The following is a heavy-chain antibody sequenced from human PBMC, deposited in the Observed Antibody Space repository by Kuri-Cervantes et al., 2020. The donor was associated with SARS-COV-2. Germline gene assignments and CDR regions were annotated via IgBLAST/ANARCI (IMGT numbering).Heavy chain of an antibody. V-gene: IGHV3-30*03. J-gene: IGHJ3*02. Sequence: GESLKISCAAFGFTFSSYSMNWVRQAPGKGLEWVAVVSYNGTNKYYADSVKGRFTISRDNSRNIVYLQMNSLRSEDTAVYYCARLLIVREGRDAFDIWGQGTMVTVSS. D-gene: IGHD3-22*01. CDR3: ARLLIVREGRDAFDI. CDR2: VSYNGTNK. CDR1: GFTFSSYS.